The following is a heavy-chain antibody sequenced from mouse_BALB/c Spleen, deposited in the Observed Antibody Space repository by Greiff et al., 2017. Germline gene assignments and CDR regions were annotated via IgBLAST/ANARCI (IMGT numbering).Heavy chain of an antibody. V-gene: IGHV1-69*02. CDR2: IDPSDSYT. J-gene: IGHJ3*01. CDR1: GYTFTSYW. CDR3: AREGNRYDTWFAY. D-gene: IGHD2-14*01. Sequence: QVQLQQPGAELVKPGASVKLSCKASGYTFTSYWMHWVKQRPGQGLEWIGEIDPSDSYTNYNQKFKGKATLTVDKSSSTAYMQISSLTSEDSAVYYCAREGNRYDTWFAYWGQGTLVTVSA.